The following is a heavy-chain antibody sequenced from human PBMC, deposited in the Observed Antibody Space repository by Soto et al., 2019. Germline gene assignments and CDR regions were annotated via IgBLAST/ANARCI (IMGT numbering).Heavy chain of an antibody. CDR3: ARDQGGYFDY. Sequence: QVQLVESGGGVVQPGRSLRLSCAASGFTFSSYGMHWVRQAPGKGLEWVAVIWYDGSNKYYVDSVKGRFIIARDNTKNTSYLQMNSLRAEDTAVYYCARDQGGYFDYWGQGTLVTVSS. CDR2: IWYDGSNK. CDR1: GFTFSSYG. V-gene: IGHV3-33*01. J-gene: IGHJ4*02.